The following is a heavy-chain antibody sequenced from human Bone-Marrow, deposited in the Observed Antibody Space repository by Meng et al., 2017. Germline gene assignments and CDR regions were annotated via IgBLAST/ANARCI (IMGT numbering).Heavy chain of an antibody. CDR2: IYYSGST. J-gene: IGHJ5*02. V-gene: IGHV4-39*07. D-gene: IGHD6-13*01. Sequence: WVRQPPGKGLEWIGSIYYSGSTYYNPSLKSRVTISVDTSKNQFSLKLSSVTAADTAVYYCARDLIRIAAAVYNWFDPWGQGTLVTVSS. CDR3: ARDLIRIAAAVYNWFDP.